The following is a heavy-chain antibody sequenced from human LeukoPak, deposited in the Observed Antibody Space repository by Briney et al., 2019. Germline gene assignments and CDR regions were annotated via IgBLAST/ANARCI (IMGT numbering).Heavy chain of an antibody. Sequence: PSETLSLTCTVSGDSISGYYWSWIRQPAGEGLEWIGRIQTSGTTNYNPSLKSRITVSVDTSRNQISLKLTFVTAADTAVHYCTRDLGGGWFDPWGQGAPVTVSS. CDR2: IQTSGTT. D-gene: IGHD3-10*01. V-gene: IGHV4-4*07. CDR3: TRDLGGGWFDP. J-gene: IGHJ5*02. CDR1: GDSISGYY.